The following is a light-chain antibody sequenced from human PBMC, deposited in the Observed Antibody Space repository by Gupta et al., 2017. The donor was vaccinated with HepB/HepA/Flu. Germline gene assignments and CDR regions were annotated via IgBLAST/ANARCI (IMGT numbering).Light chain of an antibody. CDR2: DAS. V-gene: IGKV1-33*01. CDR3: QQYDNLPLT. J-gene: IGKJ4*01. Sequence: DIHLTQPPSSLSASVGDRFTITCQASQDISNYLNWYQQKPGKAPKLLIYDASNLETGVPSRFSGSGSGTDFTFNISSLQPEDIATYYCQQYDNLPLTFGGGTKVEIK. CDR1: QDISNY.